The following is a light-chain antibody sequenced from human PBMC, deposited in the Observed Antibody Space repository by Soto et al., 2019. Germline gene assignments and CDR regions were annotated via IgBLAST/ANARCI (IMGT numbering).Light chain of an antibody. CDR2: DAS. CDR3: QQRGNWPGT. V-gene: IGKV3-11*01. Sequence: EILLTQSPATLSLSPGERATLSCRASQSVSSYLVWYQQKPGQPPRLLIYDASSRAAGTPDRFSGSGSGTDFTLTISGLEPEDFAVYYCQQRGNWPGTFGQGTKVDIK. CDR1: QSVSSY. J-gene: IGKJ1*01.